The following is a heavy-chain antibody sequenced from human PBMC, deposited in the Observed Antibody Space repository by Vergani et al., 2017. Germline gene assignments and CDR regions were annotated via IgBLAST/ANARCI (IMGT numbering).Heavy chain of an antibody. D-gene: IGHD3-9*01. J-gene: IGHJ4*03. Sequence: QLHLQESGPGLVKPSETLSLTCTVSGGSITSSSYYWGWIRQPPGKGLEWIGNIYYSGSAYYNPSLKGRVTISVDTSKNQFSLEVTSVTAADTAIYFCARTERFILQYFHWALWGQGTPVTVSS. CDR1: GGSITSSSYY. CDR2: IYYSGSA. V-gene: IGHV4-39*01. CDR3: ARTERFILQYFHWAL.